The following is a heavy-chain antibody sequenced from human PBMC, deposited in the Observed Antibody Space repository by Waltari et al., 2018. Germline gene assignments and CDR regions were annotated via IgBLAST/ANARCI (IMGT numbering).Heavy chain of an antibody. V-gene: IGHV1-2*02. Sequence: QVQLVQSGAEVKKPGASVKVSCKASGYTFIDNYIHWVRQAPGQGLEWMGWINPNSGGTSYAQKFKGRVTMTRDTSISTVYMELSRLRSGDTAVYYCARFRGSGRLYNTLDDWGQGTLVTVSS. J-gene: IGHJ4*02. CDR2: INPNSGGT. D-gene: IGHD1-1*01. CDR1: GYTFIDNY. CDR3: ARFRGSGRLYNTLDD.